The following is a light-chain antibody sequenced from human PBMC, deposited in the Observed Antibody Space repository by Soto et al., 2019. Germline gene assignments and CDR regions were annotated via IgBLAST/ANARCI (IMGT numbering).Light chain of an antibody. J-gene: IGLJ1*01. Sequence: QSVLTQPPSASGSLGQSVTISCTGTSSDIGTYDYVSWYQQHPGRAPKLIIFEVSKRPSGVPDRFSGSKSGNTASQIVSGLQPDDEAEYHCTSYTGDDFTFIFGTGTKVTVL. CDR1: SSDIGTYDY. CDR2: EVS. CDR3: TSYTGDDFTFI. V-gene: IGLV2-8*01.